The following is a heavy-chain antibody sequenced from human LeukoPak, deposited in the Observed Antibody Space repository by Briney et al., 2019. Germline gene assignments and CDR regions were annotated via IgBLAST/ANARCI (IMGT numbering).Heavy chain of an antibody. CDR2: IYPGDSDT. J-gene: IGHJ5*02. CDR3: ARQGCSTSCYEDWFDP. Sequence: GESLKISCKGSGYSFTSYWIGWVRQMPGKGLEWMGIIYPGDSDTRYGPSFQGQVTISADKSISTAYLQWSSLKASDTAMYYCARQGCSTSCYEDWFDPWGQGTLVTVSS. D-gene: IGHD2-2*01. CDR1: GYSFTSYW. V-gene: IGHV5-51*01.